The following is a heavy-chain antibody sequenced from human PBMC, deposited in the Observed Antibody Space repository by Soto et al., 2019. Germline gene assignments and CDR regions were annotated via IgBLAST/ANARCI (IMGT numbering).Heavy chain of an antibody. D-gene: IGHD6-13*01. V-gene: IGHV1-8*01. CDR2: MNPSSGNT. CDR3: ARGQQLVFNYYYYYGMDV. J-gene: IGHJ6*02. CDR1: GYTFTSYD. Sequence: GASVKVSCKASGYTFTSYDINWVRQATGQGLEWMGWMNPSSGNTGYAQKFQGRVTMTRNTSISTAYMELSSLRSEDTAVYYCARGQQLVFNYYYYYGMDVWGQGTTVTVSS.